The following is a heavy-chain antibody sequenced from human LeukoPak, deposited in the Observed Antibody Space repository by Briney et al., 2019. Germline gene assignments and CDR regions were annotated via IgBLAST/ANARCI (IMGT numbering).Heavy chain of an antibody. J-gene: IGHJ5*02. CDR1: GDTFSSYY. CDR3: ARDNSVEDTAWWFDP. Sequence: ASVKVSCKASGDTFSSYYMHWVRQAPGQGLEWMGIINPSGGSTSYAQKFQGRVTMTRDMSTSTDYMELSSLRSEDTAVYYCARDNSVEDTAWWFDPWGQGTLVTVSS. V-gene: IGHV1-46*01. D-gene: IGHD4-23*01. CDR2: INPSGGST.